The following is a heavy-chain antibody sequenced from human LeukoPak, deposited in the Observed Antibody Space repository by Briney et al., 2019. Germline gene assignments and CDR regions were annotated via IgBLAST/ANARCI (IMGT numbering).Heavy chain of an antibody. CDR2: ISSSSSYI. D-gene: IGHD3-10*01. Sequence: GGSLRLSCAASGFTFSSYSMNWVRQAPGKGLEWVSSISSSSSYIYYADSVKGRFTISRDNAKNSLYLQMNSLRAEDTAVYYCARDQMVRGVITSLFIAGSGYGMDVWGKGTTVTVSS. J-gene: IGHJ6*04. V-gene: IGHV3-21*01. CDR1: GFTFSSYS. CDR3: ARDQMVRGVITSLFIAGSGYGMDV.